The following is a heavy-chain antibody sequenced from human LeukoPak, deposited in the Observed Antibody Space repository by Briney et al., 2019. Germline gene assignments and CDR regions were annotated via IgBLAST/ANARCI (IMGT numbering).Heavy chain of an antibody. D-gene: IGHD3-16*02. CDR1: GGSISTYF. V-gene: IGHV4-59*01. J-gene: IGHJ6*03. Sequence: SETLSLTCSVSGGSISTYFRTWIRQAPGKGLGWIGYMYYTGSSNYNPSLQSRVAISIDTSKNEFSLKLTSVTPADTAVYYCARGGYRSYYYVDVWGKGTTVIVSS. CDR3: ARGGYRSYYYVDV. CDR2: MYYTGSS.